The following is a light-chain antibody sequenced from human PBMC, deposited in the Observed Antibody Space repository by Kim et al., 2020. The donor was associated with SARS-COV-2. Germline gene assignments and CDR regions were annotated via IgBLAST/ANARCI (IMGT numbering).Light chain of an antibody. Sequence: EIVLTQTPATLSVSPGERATLSCRASQSVTNSLAWYQQRPGQVPRLLIYGASTRATGVPARFSGSGSGTEFTLTIGSLQSEDFAIYYCQQYSDWPRNFGQGPKLEI. CDR1: QSVTNS. J-gene: IGKJ2*01. CDR2: GAS. CDR3: QQYSDWPRN. V-gene: IGKV3-15*01.